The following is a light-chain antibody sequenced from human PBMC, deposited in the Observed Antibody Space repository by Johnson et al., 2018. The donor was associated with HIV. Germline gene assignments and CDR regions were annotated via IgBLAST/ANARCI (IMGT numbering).Light chain of an antibody. J-gene: IGLJ1*01. V-gene: IGLV1-51*02. CDR3: GTWDSSLGGV. Sequence: QSVLTQPPSVSAAPGQKVTISCSGSSSNIGNNYVSWYQQLPGTAPNLLIYDKYTRPSGFPHRFSASKSRTSATLRIPRLQTGDGADYYCGTWDSSLGGVFGTGTKVTVL. CDR2: DKY. CDR1: SSNIGNNY.